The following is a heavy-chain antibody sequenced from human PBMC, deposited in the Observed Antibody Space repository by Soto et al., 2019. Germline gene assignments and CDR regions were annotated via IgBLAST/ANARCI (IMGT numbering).Heavy chain of an antibody. D-gene: IGHD3-3*01. CDR2: VNHSGEA. V-gene: IGHV4-34*01. CDR1: GGSFRNYY. J-gene: IGHJ5*02. CDR3: TREERLPRSWFDP. Sequence: SETLSLTCGVYGGSFRNYYWIWVRQPPGKGLEWIGEVNHSGEATYSPSLQSRITISLDTSNNQFSLKMTSVTAADTAMYFCTREERLPRSWFDPWGQGTQVTVSS.